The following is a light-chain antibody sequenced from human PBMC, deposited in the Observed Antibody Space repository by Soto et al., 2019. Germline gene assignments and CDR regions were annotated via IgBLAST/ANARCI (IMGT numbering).Light chain of an antibody. CDR3: QHVYSCPLS. CDR2: GAS. Sequence: DIQLTQSPSFLSASVGDRVTITCRASQGINHYVAWYQQKPGKAPKCLIYGASALQSGVPSRFSGSGSWAEVTLSISSLQPEDFATYYCQHVYSCPLSFGGGTRVEI. V-gene: IGKV1-9*01. J-gene: IGKJ4*01. CDR1: QGINHY.